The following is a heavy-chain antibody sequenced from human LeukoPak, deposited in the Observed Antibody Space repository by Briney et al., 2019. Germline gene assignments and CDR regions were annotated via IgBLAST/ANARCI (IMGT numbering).Heavy chain of an antibody. CDR1: GGTFSTYY. V-gene: IGHV4-59*01. Sequence: SETLSLTCTVSGGTFSTYYWSWIRQPPGKGLEWIGYMYYSGSTKYNPSLKSRVTISVDTSKSQFSLKLTSVTAADTAVYYCARHKTGGTYPLDYWGQGTLVTVSS. CDR3: ARHKTGGTYPLDY. J-gene: IGHJ4*02. D-gene: IGHD1-26*01. CDR2: MYYSGST.